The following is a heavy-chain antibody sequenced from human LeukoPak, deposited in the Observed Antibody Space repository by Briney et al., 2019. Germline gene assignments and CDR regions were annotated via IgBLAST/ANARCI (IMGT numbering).Heavy chain of an antibody. D-gene: IGHD3-3*01. CDR3: AKDTTIFGVVLTPPDY. J-gene: IGHJ4*02. CDR1: GFTIEDYT. Sequence: GGSPRLSCAASGFTIEDYTVHWVRQAPGKGLEWVSLISWDGRYSYYADSVQGRFTISRDKRKNFLYLEMNSLRSEDTALYYCAKDTTIFGVVLTPPDYWGQGTLVTVSS. CDR2: ISWDGRYS. V-gene: IGHV3-43*01.